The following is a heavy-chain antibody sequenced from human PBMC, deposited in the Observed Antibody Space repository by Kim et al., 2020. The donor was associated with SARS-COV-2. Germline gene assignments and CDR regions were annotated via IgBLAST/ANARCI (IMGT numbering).Heavy chain of an antibody. CDR2: ISYDGSNK. V-gene: IGHV3-30*18. J-gene: IGHJ4*02. CDR3: AKSFSGSYFGYDY. Sequence: GGSLRLSCAASGFTFNTYGMHWVRQAPGEGLEWVAVISYDGSNKYYADSVKGRFTISRDNSKNTLYLQMNSLRIEDTAVYYCAKSFSGSYFGYDYWGQGT. CDR1: GFTFNTYG. D-gene: IGHD1-26*01.